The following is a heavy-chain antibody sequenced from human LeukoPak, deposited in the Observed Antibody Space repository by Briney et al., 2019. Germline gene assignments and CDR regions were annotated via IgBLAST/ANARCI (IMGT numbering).Heavy chain of an antibody. J-gene: IGHJ4*02. V-gene: IGHV4-4*07. CDR3: ARTGRYGDMAAD. Sequence: KPSETLSLTCTVSGGSMFNDYWSWIRQPAGKGLEWIGRIYSSGSTHYNPSLKSRVTMSTDTSKNQFSLMLNSVTAADTAVYYCARTGRYGDMAADWGQGTLVTVSS. CDR2: IYSSGST. D-gene: IGHD4-17*01. CDR1: GGSMFNDY.